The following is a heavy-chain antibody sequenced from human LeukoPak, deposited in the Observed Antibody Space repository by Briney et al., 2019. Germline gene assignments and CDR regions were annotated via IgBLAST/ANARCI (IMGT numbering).Heavy chain of an antibody. V-gene: IGHV3-66*01. J-gene: IGHJ4*02. CDR3: AREGSWYGIGHN. CDR2: IYSGGST. D-gene: IGHD6-13*01. Sequence: PGGSLRLSCAASGFTVSSDYMSWVRQAPGKGLEWVSVIYSGGSTYYADSVKGRFTISRDNSKNTLFLQMNSLRAEDTALYYCAREGSWYGIGHNWGQGTLVTVSS. CDR1: GFTVSSDY.